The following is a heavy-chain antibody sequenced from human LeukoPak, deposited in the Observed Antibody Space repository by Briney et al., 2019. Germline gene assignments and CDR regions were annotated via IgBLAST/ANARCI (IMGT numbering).Heavy chain of an antibody. V-gene: IGHV6-1*01. Sequence: SQSLTLSCAASGYSVSSNSTAWNWMRQSQSRGLEWVGRTYSRSKWYNEYAISVKSPITINADTSKNQFSLQLNSVTPADTAVYYCARELTGFDYWGQGTLVTVSS. CDR3: ARELTGFDY. CDR2: TYSRSKWYN. D-gene: IGHD7-27*01. CDR1: GYSVSSNSTA. J-gene: IGHJ4*02.